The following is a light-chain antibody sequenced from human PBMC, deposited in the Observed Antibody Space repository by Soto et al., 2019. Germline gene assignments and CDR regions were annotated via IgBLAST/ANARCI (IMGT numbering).Light chain of an antibody. CDR3: QQYSIYPYT. CDR2: AAS. J-gene: IGKJ2*01. CDR1: QGMSSY. Sequence: AIRMTQSPSSLSASTGDRVTITCRASQGMSSYLAWYQQKPGTAPKLLIYAASTLQRGVPSRFSGSGSGTDFTLNISCLQSEAFATYYCQQYSIYPYTFGHGTKRAIK. V-gene: IGKV1-8*01.